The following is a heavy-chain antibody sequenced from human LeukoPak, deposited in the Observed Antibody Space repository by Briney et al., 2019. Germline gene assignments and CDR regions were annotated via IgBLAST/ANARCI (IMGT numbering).Heavy chain of an antibody. V-gene: IGHV3-21*01. D-gene: IGHD4-17*01. Sequence: TGGSLRLSCAASGFTFSSYSMNWVRQAPGKGLEWVSSISSSSSYIYYADSVKGRFTISRDNAKNSLYLQMNSLRAEDTAVYYCARSLAGDYGGYAPLDYWGQGTLVTVSS. J-gene: IGHJ4*02. CDR3: ARSLAGDYGGYAPLDY. CDR1: GFTFSSYS. CDR2: ISSSSSYI.